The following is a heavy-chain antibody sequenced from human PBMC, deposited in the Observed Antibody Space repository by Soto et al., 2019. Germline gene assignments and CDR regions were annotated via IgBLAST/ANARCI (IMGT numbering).Heavy chain of an antibody. CDR3: ARVGTNNWYPAFDY. V-gene: IGHV3-48*01. Sequence: EVQLVESGGGLVQPGGSLRLSCAASGFTFSLHSMTWVRQAPGEGLEWVSFISSSSKNIYYADSVKGRFTISRDSAKTSLYLQMNSLRAEDTAVYYCARVGTNNWYPAFDYWGQGTLVTVSS. J-gene: IGHJ4*02. CDR1: GFTFSLHS. CDR2: ISSSSKNI. D-gene: IGHD1-1*01.